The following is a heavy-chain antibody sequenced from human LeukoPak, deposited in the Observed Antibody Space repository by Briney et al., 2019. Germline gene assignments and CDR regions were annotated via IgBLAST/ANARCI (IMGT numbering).Heavy chain of an antibody. V-gene: IGHV4-34*01. CDR2: INHSGST. CDR3: ARGSEVRGVIIPLDY. D-gene: IGHD3-10*01. Sequence: PSETLSLTCAVYGGSFSGYYWSWIRQPPGKGLEWIGEINHSGSTNYNPSLKSRVTISVDTSKNQFSLKLSSVTAADTAVYYCARGSEVRGVIIPLDYWGQGTLVTVSS. CDR1: GGSFSGYY. J-gene: IGHJ4*02.